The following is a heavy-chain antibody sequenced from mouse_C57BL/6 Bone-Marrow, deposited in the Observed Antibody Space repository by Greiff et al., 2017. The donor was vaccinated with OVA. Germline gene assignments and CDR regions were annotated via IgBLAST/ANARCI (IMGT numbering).Heavy chain of an antibody. CDR2: ISSGSSTI. J-gene: IGHJ2*01. Sequence: EVKLMESGGGLVKPGGSLKLSCAASGFTFSDYGMHWVRQAPEKGLEWVAYISSGSSTIYYADTVKGRFTISRDNAKNTLFLQMTSLRSEDTAMYYCARPPSNWERVDYWGQGTTLTVSS. CDR1: GFTFSDYG. CDR3: ARPPSNWERVDY. D-gene: IGHD4-1*01. V-gene: IGHV5-17*01.